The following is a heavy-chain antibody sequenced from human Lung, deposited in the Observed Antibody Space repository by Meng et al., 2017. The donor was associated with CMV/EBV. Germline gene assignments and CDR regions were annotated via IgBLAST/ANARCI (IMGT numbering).Heavy chain of an antibody. CDR3: ARYYDFWSGYQVANYYFDY. J-gene: IGHJ4*02. CDR2: ISSSSSYI. Sequence: ASLKISCAASGFTFSSYSMNWVRQAPGKGLKWVSSISSSSSYIYYADSVKGRFTISRDNAKNSLYLQMNSLRAEDTAVYYCARYYDFWSGYQVANYYFDYWGQGTLVTVSS. V-gene: IGHV3-21*01. CDR1: GFTFSSYS. D-gene: IGHD3-3*01.